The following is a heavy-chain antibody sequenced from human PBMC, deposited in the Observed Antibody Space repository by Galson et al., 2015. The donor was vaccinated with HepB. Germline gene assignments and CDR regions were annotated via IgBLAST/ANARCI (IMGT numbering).Heavy chain of an antibody. CDR3: ARSYYGSGSHFDY. CDR2: ISSSSSYT. J-gene: IGHJ4*02. Sequence: SLRLSCAASGFTFNDYYMSWIRQAPGKGLEWVSYISSSSSYTNYADSVKGRFTISRDNAKNSLYLQMNSLRAEDTAVYYCARSYYGSGSHFDYWGQGTLVTVSS. V-gene: IGHV3-11*03. CDR1: GFTFNDYY. D-gene: IGHD3-10*01.